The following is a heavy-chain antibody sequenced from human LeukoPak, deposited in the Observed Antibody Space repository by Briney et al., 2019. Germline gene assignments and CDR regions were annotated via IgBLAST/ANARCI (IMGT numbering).Heavy chain of an antibody. CDR2: ISGDGGST. CDR3: AKDIGYIYGYYYSYSMDV. D-gene: IGHD5-18*01. J-gene: IGHJ6*02. Sequence: GGSLRLSCAASGFIFDDYAMHWVRQAPGKGLEWVSLISGDGGSTYDADSVKGRFTISRDNRKNSLYLQMNGLRTEDTALYYCAKDIGYIYGYYYSYSMDVWGQGTTVTVSS. CDR1: GFIFDDYA. V-gene: IGHV3-43*02.